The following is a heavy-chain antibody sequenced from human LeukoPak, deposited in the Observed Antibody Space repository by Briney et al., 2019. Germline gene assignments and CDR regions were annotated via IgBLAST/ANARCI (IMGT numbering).Heavy chain of an antibody. CDR2: IYYSGST. Sequence: SETLSLTCTVSGGSISSSSYHWGWIRQPPGKGLEWIGSIYYSGSTYYNPSLRSRLTISVDTSKNQFSLKLSSVTAADTAVYYCARHTGGYSGYADAFDIWGQGTMVIVSS. J-gene: IGHJ3*02. CDR3: ARHTGGYSGYADAFDI. CDR1: GGSISSSSYH. D-gene: IGHD5-12*01. V-gene: IGHV4-39*01.